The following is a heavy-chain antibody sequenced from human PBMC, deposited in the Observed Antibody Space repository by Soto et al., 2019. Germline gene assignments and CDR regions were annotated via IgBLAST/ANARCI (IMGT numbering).Heavy chain of an antibody. CDR1: GYNFISSE. V-gene: IGHV1-8*02. CDR3: AKKHSGSSLAY. Sequence: QVQLVQSGAEVKKPGASVKVSCKTSGYNFISSEISWVRQAPGQGHELMGWMNPHTGETDATRKFQGRLTMTRNTSINTAYLELSSLTSEDTAVYYCAKKHSGSSLAYWGQGSLVTVSS. CDR2: MNPHTGET. D-gene: IGHD6-6*01. J-gene: IGHJ4*02.